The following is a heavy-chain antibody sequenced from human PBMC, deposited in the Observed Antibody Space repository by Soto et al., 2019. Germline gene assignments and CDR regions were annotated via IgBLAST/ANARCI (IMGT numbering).Heavy chain of an antibody. CDR3: AREVDTAMLNFDP. Sequence: GASVKVSCKASGYTFTGYYMHWVRQAPGQGLEWMGWINPNSGGTNYAQKFQGRVTMTRDTTISTAYMELSRLRSDDTAVYYCAREVDTAMLNFDPWGQGTLVTVSS. D-gene: IGHD5-18*01. V-gene: IGHV1-2*02. CDR2: INPNSGGT. J-gene: IGHJ5*02. CDR1: GYTFTGYY.